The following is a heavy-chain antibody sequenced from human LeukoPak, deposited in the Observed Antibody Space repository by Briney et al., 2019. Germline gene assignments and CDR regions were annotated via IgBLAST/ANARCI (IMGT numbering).Heavy chain of an antibody. Sequence: ASVMVSCETSGYTFNTFGINWVRQAPDQGLEWMGWISTYNERRDYSEKFQGRIAFTTDTATTTVYMELTALTATDTAVYYCARDPPWGTGFADAFDIWGQGTVVVVSS. J-gene: IGHJ3*02. D-gene: IGHD3-16*01. CDR3: ARDPPWGTGFADAFDI. V-gene: IGHV1-18*01. CDR2: ISTYNERR. CDR1: GYTFNTFG.